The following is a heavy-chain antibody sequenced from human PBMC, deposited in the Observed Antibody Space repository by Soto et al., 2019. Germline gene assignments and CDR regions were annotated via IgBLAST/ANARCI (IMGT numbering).Heavy chain of an antibody. CDR1: GGFISSSY. CDR3: ARVRWYPKIDIDY. D-gene: IGHD2-15*01. CDR2: ISYSGST. J-gene: IGHJ4*02. Sequence: SETLSLTCTVSGGFISSSYWTWIRQPPGKGLEWIGYISYSGSTNYNSSLKSRVTMSIDTSKNQVSLKLSSVTAADTAVYYCARVRWYPKIDIDYWGQGALVTVSS. V-gene: IGHV4-59*12.